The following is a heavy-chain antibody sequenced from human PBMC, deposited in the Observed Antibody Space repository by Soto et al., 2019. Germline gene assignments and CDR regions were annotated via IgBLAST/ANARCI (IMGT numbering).Heavy chain of an antibody. CDR2: IYYSGST. J-gene: IGHJ4*02. D-gene: IGHD6-6*01. V-gene: IGHV4-31*03. CDR3: ARQYSSSSKTRQNQYYFDY. Sequence: PSETLSLTCTVSGGSISSGGYYWSWIRQHPGKGLEWIGYIYYSGSTYYNPSLKSRVTISVDTSKNRFSLKLSSVTAADTAVYYCARQYSSSSKTRQNQYYFDYWGQGTLVTVSS. CDR1: GGSISSGGYY.